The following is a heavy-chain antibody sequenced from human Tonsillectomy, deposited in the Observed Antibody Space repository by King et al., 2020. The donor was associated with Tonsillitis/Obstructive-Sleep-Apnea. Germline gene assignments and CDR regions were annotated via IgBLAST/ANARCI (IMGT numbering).Heavy chain of an antibody. CDR1: GYTFSSYY. CDR2: INPSGDST. J-gene: IGHJ5*02. Sequence: VQLVESGAEVKKPGASVKVSCKASGYTFSSYYMHWVRQAPGQGLEWMGIINPSGDSTSYAQKFQGRVTMTSATSTSTVYMELSSLRSEDTAVYYCARDHSMNSSSWTGWFDPWGQGTLVTVSS. CDR3: ARDHSMNSSSWTGWFDP. D-gene: IGHD6-13*01. V-gene: IGHV1-46*01.